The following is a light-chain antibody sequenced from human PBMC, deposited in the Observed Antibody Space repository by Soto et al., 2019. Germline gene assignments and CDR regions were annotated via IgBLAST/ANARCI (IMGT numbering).Light chain of an antibody. CDR2: GAS. V-gene: IGKV3-20*01. J-gene: IGKJ5*01. CDR1: QSVSSSY. CDR3: QQYGSSPLT. Sequence: EIVLTQSPGTLSLSPGERATLSCRASQSVSSSYLAWYQQKPGQAPRLLIYGASSRATGIPDRFSGSGSGTDFTITISRLEPEDFAVYYCQQYGSSPLTFGQGTRLEMK.